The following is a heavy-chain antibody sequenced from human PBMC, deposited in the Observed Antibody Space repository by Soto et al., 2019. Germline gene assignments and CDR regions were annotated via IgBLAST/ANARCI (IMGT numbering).Heavy chain of an antibody. V-gene: IGHV3-23*01. CDR3: APDLGSSWYHYNSFAP. J-gene: IGHJ5*02. CDR1: GFTFSGYA. D-gene: IGHD6-13*01. CDR2: IGSGSP. Sequence: EVQLLESGGGLVQPGGSLRLSCAASGFTFSGYAMSWVRQAPGKGLEWVSAIGSGSPFYADSVKGRFTISRDNAISMLYLQMNSLRADDTGVYFCAPDLGSSWYHYNSFAPGGQGTLVTVSS.